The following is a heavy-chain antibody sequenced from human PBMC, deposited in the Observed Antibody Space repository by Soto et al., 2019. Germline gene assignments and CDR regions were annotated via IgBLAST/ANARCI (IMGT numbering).Heavy chain of an antibody. D-gene: IGHD3-10*01. V-gene: IGHV3-33*01. CDR1: GFAFSSFG. Sequence: GGSLRLSCAASGFAFSSFGMHWVRQAPGKGLEWVAVIWYDASNEYYADSVKGRFTISRDNFKSMLYLQINSLRAEDTAMYYCARAYYFGPGYGMDVWGQGTTVTVSS. J-gene: IGHJ6*02. CDR3: ARAYYFGPGYGMDV. CDR2: IWYDASNE.